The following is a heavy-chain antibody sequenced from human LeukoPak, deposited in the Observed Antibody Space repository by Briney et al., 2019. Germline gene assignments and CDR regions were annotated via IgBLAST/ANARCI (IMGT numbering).Heavy chain of an antibody. D-gene: IGHD6-6*01. CDR2: INHSGST. V-gene: IGHV4-34*01. J-gene: IGHJ4*02. CDR3: ARGRFWGSRSSGY. Sequence: PSETLSLTCAVYGGSFSGYYWSWIRQPPGKGLEWIGEINHSGSTNYNPSLKSRVTISVDTSKNQFSLKLNSVTAADTAVYYCARGRFWGSRSSGYWGQGTLVTVSS. CDR1: GGSFSGYY.